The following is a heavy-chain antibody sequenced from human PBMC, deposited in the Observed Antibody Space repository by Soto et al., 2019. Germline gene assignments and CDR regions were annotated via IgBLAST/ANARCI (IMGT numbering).Heavy chain of an antibody. CDR2: IIPIFGTA. Sequence: SVKVSCKASGGTFSSYATSCVRQAPGQGLEWMGGIIPIFGTANYAQKFQSRVTITADESTSTAYMELSSLRSEDTAVYYCARDLGPGRGYSYGSFDYWGQGTLVTVSS. D-gene: IGHD5-18*01. V-gene: IGHV1-69*13. CDR3: ARDLGPGRGYSYGSFDY. J-gene: IGHJ4*02. CDR1: GGTFSSYA.